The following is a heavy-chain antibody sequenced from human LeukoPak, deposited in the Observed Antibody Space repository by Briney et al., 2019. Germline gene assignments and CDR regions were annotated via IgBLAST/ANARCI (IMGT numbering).Heavy chain of an antibody. Sequence: SETLSLTCTVSGGSISSSSYYWGWIRQPPGKGLEWIGSIYYSGSTYYNPSLKSRVTISVDTSKNQFSLKLSSVTAADTAVYYCARAGVGATYYYYYMDVWGKGTTVTVSS. CDR3: ARAGVGATYYYYYMDV. D-gene: IGHD1-26*01. CDR2: IYYSGST. V-gene: IGHV4-39*07. CDR1: GGSISSSSYY. J-gene: IGHJ6*03.